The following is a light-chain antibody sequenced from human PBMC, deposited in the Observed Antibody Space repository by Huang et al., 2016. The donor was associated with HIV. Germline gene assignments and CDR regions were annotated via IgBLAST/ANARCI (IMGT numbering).Light chain of an antibody. CDR2: NTV. J-gene: IGKJ3*01. CDR3: QQSYTFTFT. Sequence: DIQMTQSPSSLSASVGDRVTITCRASQDIDTYLNWYQQRPGKAPKLLIYNTVKLQSGVPSRFNGTGSGTDFALTITNLQPGDVATYFCQQSYTFTFTFGPGIAVNI. CDR1: QDIDTY. V-gene: IGKV1-39*01.